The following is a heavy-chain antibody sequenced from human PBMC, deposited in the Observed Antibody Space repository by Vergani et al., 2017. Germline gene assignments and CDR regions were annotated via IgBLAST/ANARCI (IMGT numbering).Heavy chain of an antibody. J-gene: IGHJ5*02. CDR1: GYTFTSYY. CDR3: ARDLMAAPAGGGWFDP. D-gene: IGHD2-2*01. V-gene: IGHV1-46*01. Sequence: QVPLVQSGAEVKKPGASVKVSCKASGYTFTSYYMHWVRQAPGQGLEWMGIINPSGGSTSYAQKFQGRVTMTRDPSTSTVYMELSSLRSEDTAVYYCARDLMAAPAGGGWFDPWGQGTLVTVSS. CDR2: INPSGGST.